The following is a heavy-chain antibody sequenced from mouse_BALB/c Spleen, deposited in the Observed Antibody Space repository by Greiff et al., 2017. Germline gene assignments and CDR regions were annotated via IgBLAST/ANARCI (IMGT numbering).Heavy chain of an antibody. CDR1: GYSITSDYA. D-gene: IGHD2-4*01. J-gene: IGHJ3*01. Sequence: EVQLQQSGPGLVKPSQSLSLTCTVTGYSITSDYAWNWIRQFPGNKLEWMGYISYSGSTSYNPSLKSRISITRDTSKNQFFLQLNSVTTEDTATYYCARTITTTWFAYWGQGTLVTVSA. V-gene: IGHV3-2*02. CDR2: ISYSGST. CDR3: ARTITTTWFAY.